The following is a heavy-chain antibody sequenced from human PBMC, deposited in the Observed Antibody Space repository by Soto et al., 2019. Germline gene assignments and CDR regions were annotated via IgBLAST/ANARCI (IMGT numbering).Heavy chain of an antibody. J-gene: IGHJ3*01. D-gene: IGHD6-6*01. CDR2: ISASGGNT. CDR1: GFSFSPNA. CDR3: AKDFYSTSYSTSSFSAFDF. Sequence: EVQLLESGGGLVQPGGSLRLSCAASGFSFSPNAMSWVRQAPGKGLEWVSGISASGGNTYYADSVKGRFTISRDNSKNTLYLQMNSLRAGDTAVYYCAKDFYSTSYSTSSFSAFDFWGQGTVVTVSS. V-gene: IGHV3-23*01.